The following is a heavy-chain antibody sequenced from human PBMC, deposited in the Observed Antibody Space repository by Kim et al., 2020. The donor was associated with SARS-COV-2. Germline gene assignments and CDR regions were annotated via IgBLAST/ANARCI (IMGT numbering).Heavy chain of an antibody. CDR1: GFTFSSYA. Sequence: GGSLRLSCAASGFTFSSYAMSWVRQAPGKGLEWVSAISGSGGSTYYADSVKGRFTISRDNSKNTLYLQMNSLRAEDTAVYYCAKAHPLFDWFDNPKYYYYGMDVWGQGTTVTVSS. CDR3: AKAHPLFDWFDNPKYYYYGMDV. V-gene: IGHV3-23*01. CDR2: ISGSGGST. D-gene: IGHD3-9*01. J-gene: IGHJ6*02.